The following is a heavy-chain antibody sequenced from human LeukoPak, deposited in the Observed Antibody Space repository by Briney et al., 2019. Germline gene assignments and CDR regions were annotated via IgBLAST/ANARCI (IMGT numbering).Heavy chain of an antibody. CDR2: LSGSGTAT. J-gene: IGHJ6*03. Sequence: GGSLRPSCEASQFTFSRFAMSWIRQAPGTGLEWVSTLSGSGTATYYADSVKGRFTTSRDNSKDTLYLQMDNLRADDTAVYYCAKHLGSHSFLFYYMDVWGTGTSVIVSS. V-gene: IGHV3-23*01. CDR3: AKHLGSHSFLFYYMDV. D-gene: IGHD2-21*01. CDR1: QFTFSRFA.